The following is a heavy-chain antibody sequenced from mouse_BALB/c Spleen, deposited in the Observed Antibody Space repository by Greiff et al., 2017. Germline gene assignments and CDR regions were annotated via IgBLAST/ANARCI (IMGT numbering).Heavy chain of an antibody. CDR3: ARQEVRLDYAMDY. CDR1: GYSITSDYA. V-gene: IGHV3-2*02. Sequence: DVQLQESGPGLVKPSQSLSLTCTVTGYSITSDYAWNWLRQFPGNKLEWMGYISYSGSTSYNPSLNSRISITRDTSKNQFFLQLNSVTTEDTATYYCARQEVRLDYAMDYWGQGTPVTVSA. J-gene: IGHJ4*01. CDR2: ISYSGST. D-gene: IGHD1-2*01.